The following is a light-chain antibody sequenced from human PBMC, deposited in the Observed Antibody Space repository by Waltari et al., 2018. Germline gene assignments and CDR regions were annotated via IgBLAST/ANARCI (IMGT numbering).Light chain of an antibody. CDR3: QQRTRWLPGLA. Sequence: ELVFTQSPATLSLSPAERAALTCRASKSVSNNLAWYQQKPGQAPSFLIYDVSSRATGIPARISARGAGTDFTRTINSLEPEDAAVYYCQQRTRWLPGLAFGGGTKVEIK. CDR2: DVS. J-gene: IGKJ4*01. CDR1: KSVSNN. V-gene: IGKV3-11*01.